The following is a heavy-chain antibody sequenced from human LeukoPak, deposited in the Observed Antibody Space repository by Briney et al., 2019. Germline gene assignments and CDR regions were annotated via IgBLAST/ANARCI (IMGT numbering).Heavy chain of an antibody. CDR2: VYYSGST. V-gene: IGHV4-59*01. CDR1: GDFITACY. J-gene: IGHJ4*02. Sequence: SETLSLTCTVSGDFITACYWSWIRQPPGKGLEWIGYVYYSGSTEYNPSLRSRVTINVTSVTATDTAVYYCATNTGTVFDYWGQGALVTVSS. CDR3: ATNTGTVFDY. D-gene: IGHD7-27*01.